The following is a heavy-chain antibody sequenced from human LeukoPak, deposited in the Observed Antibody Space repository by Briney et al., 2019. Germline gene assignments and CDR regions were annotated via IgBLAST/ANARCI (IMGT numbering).Heavy chain of an antibody. Sequence: GGSLRLSCAASGFVFSSYTMNWVRPAPGKGLEWVSSVTGSSTYIYYADSVQGRFTISRDNGKNSLYLQMSSLSAEDTAVYYCAASTILRSPFDYWGQGTLVSVSS. V-gene: IGHV3-21*06. J-gene: IGHJ4*02. CDR1: GFVFSSYT. CDR3: AASTILRSPFDY. CDR2: VTGSSTYI. D-gene: IGHD3-3*01.